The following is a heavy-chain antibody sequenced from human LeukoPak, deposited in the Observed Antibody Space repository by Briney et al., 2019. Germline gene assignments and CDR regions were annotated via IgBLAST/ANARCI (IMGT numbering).Heavy chain of an antibody. Sequence: PSETLSLTRTVSGVSISSSSYYWGWLRQPPGKGLECIVSIDYSERTYYNPSLKTLVTISLDQAKNQFSLKLSSVTAADTAVYYCARVPGVSNWFDPWGPGTLVTVSS. CDR1: GVSISSSSYY. V-gene: IGHV4-39*07. CDR2: IDYSERT. D-gene: IGHD3-10*01. J-gene: IGHJ5*02. CDR3: ARVPGVSNWFDP.